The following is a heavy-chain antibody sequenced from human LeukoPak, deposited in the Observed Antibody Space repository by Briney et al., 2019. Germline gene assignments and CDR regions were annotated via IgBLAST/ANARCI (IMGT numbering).Heavy chain of an antibody. J-gene: IGHJ6*03. Sequence: SVKVSXKASGYTFTNYYMHWVRQAPGQGLEWIGGIIPIFGTANYAQKFQGRVTITTDESTSTAYMELSSLRSEDTAVYYCARSIAVAGTDYYYYMDVWGKGTTVTVSS. CDR1: GYTFTNYY. CDR3: ARSIAVAGTDYYYYMDV. CDR2: IIPIFGTA. D-gene: IGHD6-19*01. V-gene: IGHV1-69*05.